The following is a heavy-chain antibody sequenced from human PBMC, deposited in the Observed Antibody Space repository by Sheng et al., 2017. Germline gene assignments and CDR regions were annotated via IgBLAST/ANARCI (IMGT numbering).Heavy chain of an antibody. CDR1: GEYVTTYH. D-gene: IGHD3-3*01. V-gene: IGHV4-59*02. J-gene: IGHJ5*02. Sequence: QVQLLQSGPGLVKPSETLSLSCTVSGEYVTTYHWSWIRQPPGKGLEWIGLIYFSGITNYNYNPSLVSRVTISRDTSKNQISLKLSSVTAADTAVYYCARAVFGVDIRGGGWFDPWGQGTLVTVSS. CDR2: IYFSGITNY. CDR3: ARAVFGVDIRGGGWFDP.